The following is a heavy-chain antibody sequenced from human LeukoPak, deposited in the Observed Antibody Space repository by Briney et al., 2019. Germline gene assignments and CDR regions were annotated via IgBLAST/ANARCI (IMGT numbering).Heavy chain of an antibody. CDR3: ARAPRLRWTPPRYYGMDV. Sequence: NASQTLSLTCAVSGGSISSGGYSWSWIRQPPGKGLEWIGEINHSGSTNYNPSLKSGVTISVDTSKNQFSLKLSSVTAADTAVYYCARAPRLRWTPPRYYGMDVWGQGTTVTVSS. J-gene: IGHJ6*02. V-gene: IGHV4-30-2*01. CDR2: INHSGST. CDR1: GGSISSGGYS. D-gene: IGHD4-23*01.